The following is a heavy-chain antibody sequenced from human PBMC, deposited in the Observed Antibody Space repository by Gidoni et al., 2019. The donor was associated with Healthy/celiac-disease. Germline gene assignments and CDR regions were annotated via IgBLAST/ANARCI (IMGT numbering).Heavy chain of an antibody. CDR3: AIAPSPLLRGGD. Sequence: EVQLLESGGGLVQPGGSLRLSCAASGFTFSSYAMSWVRQAPGKGLEWVSAISGSGGSTYYADSVKGRFTISRDNSKNTLYLQMNSLRAEDTAVYYCAIAPSPLLRGGDWGQGTLVTVSS. CDR2: ISGSGGST. V-gene: IGHV3-23*01. D-gene: IGHD2-15*01. J-gene: IGHJ4*02. CDR1: GFTFSSYA.